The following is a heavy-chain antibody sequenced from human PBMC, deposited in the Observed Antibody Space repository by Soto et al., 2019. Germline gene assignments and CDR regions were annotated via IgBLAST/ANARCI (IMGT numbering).Heavy chain of an antibody. CDR3: TRREHRDILTGYFVN. CDR2: ISGDGRTT. J-gene: IGHJ4*02. V-gene: IGHV3-74*01. Sequence: SLRLSCAASGFTFSSYWMHWVHQAPGKGLVWVSRISGDGRTTSYVDSVKGRLTISRDNAKNTLFLHMTSLSVEDSGVYFCTRREHRDILTGYFVNWGQGALV. CDR1: GFTFSSYW. D-gene: IGHD3-9*01.